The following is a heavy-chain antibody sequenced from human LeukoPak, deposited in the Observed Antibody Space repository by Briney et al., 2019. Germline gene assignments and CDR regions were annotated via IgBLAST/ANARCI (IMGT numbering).Heavy chain of an antibody. CDR1: GFNFNNYG. Sequence: PGRSLRLSCAAYGFNFNNYGMHWVRQAPGKGLEWVAVIWYDGSKTYYADSAKGRVTISRDNSKNTLCLQMNSLRGEDTAVYYCARDLTLRYFDWPLDYWGQGTLVTVSS. D-gene: IGHD3-9*01. CDR2: IWYDGSKT. J-gene: IGHJ4*02. V-gene: IGHV3-33*01. CDR3: ARDLTLRYFDWPLDY.